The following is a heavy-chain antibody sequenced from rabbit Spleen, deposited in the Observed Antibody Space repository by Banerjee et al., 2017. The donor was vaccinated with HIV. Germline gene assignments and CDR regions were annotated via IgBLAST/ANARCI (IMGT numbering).Heavy chain of an antibody. CDR1: GFDLSSYG. J-gene: IGHJ4*01. CDR2: IDPVFGAT. CDR3: VRGASSSGYYSL. V-gene: IGHV1S47*01. Sequence: QEQLKESGGGLVQPGGSLKLSCKASGFDLSSYGVSWVRQAPGKGLEWIGYIDPVFGATYYAPWVNGRFTISSHNAQNTLYLQMTSLTAADTATYFCVRGASSSGYYSLWGPGTLVTVS. D-gene: IGHD1-1*01.